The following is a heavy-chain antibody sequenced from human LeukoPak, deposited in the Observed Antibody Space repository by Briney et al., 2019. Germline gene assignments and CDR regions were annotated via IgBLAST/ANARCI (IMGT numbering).Heavy chain of an antibody. CDR2: ISDSGCGA. Sequence: GGSLRLSCAASGFTFSSNGMTWVRQAPGKGLEWVSTISDSGCGAHHADSVKGRFTISRDSSRSTLYLQMHSLRAEDTAVYYCAKDRPYISSWYGCSTPWGQGTLVTVSS. CDR1: GFTFSSNG. V-gene: IGHV3-23*01. D-gene: IGHD6-13*01. CDR3: AKDRPYISSWYGCSTP. J-gene: IGHJ5*02.